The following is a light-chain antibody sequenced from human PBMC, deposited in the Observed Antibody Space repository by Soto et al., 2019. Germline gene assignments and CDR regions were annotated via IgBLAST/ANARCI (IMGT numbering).Light chain of an antibody. V-gene: IGKV3-20*01. CDR2: GAS. CDR1: QSVSSSY. J-gene: IGKJ2*01. Sequence: EIVLTQSPGTLSLSPGERATLYCRASQSVSSSYLAWYQQKPGQAPRLLIYGASSRATGISDRFSGSGSGTDFTLTISRLEPEDFAVYYCQQYGSSPYTFGQGTK. CDR3: QQYGSSPYT.